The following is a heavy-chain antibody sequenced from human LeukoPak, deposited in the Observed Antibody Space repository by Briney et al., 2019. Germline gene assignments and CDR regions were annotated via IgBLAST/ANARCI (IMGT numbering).Heavy chain of an antibody. CDR2: MFYSGTT. CDR1: GGSFSGYY. V-gene: IGHV4-39*01. Sequence: PSETLSLTCTVYGGSFSGYYWAWIRQPPGKGLEWIGSMFYSGTTYYNPSLKSRVTISVDTSKNQFSLKVSFVTAADTAVYYCARQELETRNFDNWGQGTLVTVSS. J-gene: IGHJ4*02. CDR3: ARQELETRNFDN. D-gene: IGHD1-26*01.